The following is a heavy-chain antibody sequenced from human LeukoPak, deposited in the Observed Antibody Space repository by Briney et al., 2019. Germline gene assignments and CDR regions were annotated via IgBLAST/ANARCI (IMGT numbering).Heavy chain of an antibody. CDR1: GASMSGQH. CDR2: IHYDGRT. CDR3: ARHLNGGTHPLDN. J-gene: IGHJ4*02. V-gene: IGHV4-59*08. D-gene: IGHD2-8*01. Sequence: SETLSLTCTVSGASMSGQHWSWIRQAPGKGLEWIAWIHYDGRTNYNPSLKSRLSLSVDTSTDQFSLSLNSVTAADTAVYFCARHLNGGTHPLDNWGPGIRVIVSP.